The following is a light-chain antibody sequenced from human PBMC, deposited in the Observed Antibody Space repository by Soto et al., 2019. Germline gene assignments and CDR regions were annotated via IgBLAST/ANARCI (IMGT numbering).Light chain of an antibody. CDR2: DAS. CDR3: QQYYNWPPIT. Sequence: EIVLTQSPGTLSLSPGERATLSCRASETVNSNYLAWYQQKPGQAPRLLIYDASARATGIPARFSGSGSATEFTLTISSLQSEDFAVYYCQQYYNWPPITFGQGTRLEL. J-gene: IGKJ5*01. CDR1: ETVNSNY. V-gene: IGKV3-15*01.